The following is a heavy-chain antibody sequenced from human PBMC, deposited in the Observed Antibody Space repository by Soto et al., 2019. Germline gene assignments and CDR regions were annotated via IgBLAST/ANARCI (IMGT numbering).Heavy chain of an antibody. CDR2: IYYSGSI. CDR1: GGSISSGGYY. Sequence: SETLSLTCTVPGGSISSGGYYWSWIRQHPGKGLEWIGYIYYSGSIYYNPSLKSRVTISVDTSKNQFSLKLSSVTAADTAVYYCAGARLPAATPDYYYYGMDVWGQGTTVTVSS. J-gene: IGHJ6*02. CDR3: AGARLPAATPDYYYYGMDV. D-gene: IGHD2-15*01. V-gene: IGHV4-31*03.